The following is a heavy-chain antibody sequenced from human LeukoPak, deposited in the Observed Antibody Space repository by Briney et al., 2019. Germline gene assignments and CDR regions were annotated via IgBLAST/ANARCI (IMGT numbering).Heavy chain of an antibody. CDR1: GGSISSYY. Sequence: SETLSLTCTVSGGSISSYYWSWIRQPPGKGLEWIWYIYYSGSTNYNPSLKSRVTISVDTSKNQFSLKLSSVTAADTAVYYCASSRGKGGRNWFDPWGQGTLVTVSS. CDR2: IYYSGST. V-gene: IGHV4-59*01. CDR3: ASSRGKGGRNWFDP. J-gene: IGHJ5*02. D-gene: IGHD3-10*01.